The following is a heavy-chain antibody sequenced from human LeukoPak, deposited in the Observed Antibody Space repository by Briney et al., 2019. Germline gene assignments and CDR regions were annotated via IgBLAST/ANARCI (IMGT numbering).Heavy chain of an antibody. CDR1: GFTFSSHW. V-gene: IGHV3-7*03. J-gene: IGHJ4*02. CDR2: IKEDGSVK. Sequence: GGSLRLSCTASGFTFSSHWMTWVRQPPGKGLEWVANIKEDGSVKYYEGSVKGRFTISRDNTKNALYLQMNSLRADDTAVYFCARDSTWLLDYWGQGTLITVSS. D-gene: IGHD6-19*01. CDR3: ARDSTWLLDY.